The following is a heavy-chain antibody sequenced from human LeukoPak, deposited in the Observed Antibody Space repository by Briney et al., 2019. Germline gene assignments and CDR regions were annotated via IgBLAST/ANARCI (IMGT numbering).Heavy chain of an antibody. CDR3: AKAQSLVLLWFGELSKLYGMDV. Sequence: GGSLRLSCAASGFTFSSYSMNWVRQAPGKGLEWVSSISSSSSYIYYADSVKGRFTISRDNAKNSLYLQMNSLRAEDTAVYYCAKAQSLVLLWFGELSKLYGMDVWGQGTTVTVSS. J-gene: IGHJ6*02. CDR2: ISSSSSYI. V-gene: IGHV3-21*01. CDR1: GFTFSSYS. D-gene: IGHD3-10*01.